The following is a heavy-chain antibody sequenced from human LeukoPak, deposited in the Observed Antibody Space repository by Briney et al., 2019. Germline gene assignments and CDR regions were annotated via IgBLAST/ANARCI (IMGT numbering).Heavy chain of an antibody. CDR2: IIPIFGTA. CDR1: GYTFTSYD. D-gene: IGHD6-6*01. Sequence: ASVKVSCKASGYTFTSYDINWVRQAPGQGLEWMGGIIPIFGTANYAQKFQGRVTITADKSTSTAYMELSSLRSEDTAVYYCARSPSRWGIAARYYFDYWGQGTLVTVSS. J-gene: IGHJ4*02. V-gene: IGHV1-69*06. CDR3: ARSPSRWGIAARYYFDY.